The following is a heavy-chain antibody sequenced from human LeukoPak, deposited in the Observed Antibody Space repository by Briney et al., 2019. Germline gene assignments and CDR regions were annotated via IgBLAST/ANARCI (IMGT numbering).Heavy chain of an antibody. D-gene: IGHD6-13*01. Sequence: GGSLRLSCAASGFTFSSYWMSWVRQAPGKGLEWVANIRQDGSEKYYVDSVKGRFTISRDNAKNSLYLQINSLRVEDTAVYYCARNFLGRDSSSWYWGQGTLVTVSS. CDR3: ARNFLGRDSSSWY. CDR1: GFTFSSYW. CDR2: IRQDGSEK. V-gene: IGHV3-7*01. J-gene: IGHJ4*02.